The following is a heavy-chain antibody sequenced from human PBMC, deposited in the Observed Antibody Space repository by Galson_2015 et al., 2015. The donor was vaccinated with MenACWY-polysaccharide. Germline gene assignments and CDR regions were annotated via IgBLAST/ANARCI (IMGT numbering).Heavy chain of an antibody. D-gene: IGHD3-10*01. J-gene: IGHJ4*02. V-gene: IGHV3-21*06. CDR3: AGGDLSLYKESYYGMDV. Sequence: SLRLSCAASGFTFGSYALNWVRQAPGEGLEWLSCISASGSHTYYADSVKGRFTISRDNSKNLLYLEMKSLRAEDTAVYFCAGGDLSLYKESYYGMDVWGQGALVTVSS. CDR2: ISASGSHT. CDR1: GFTFGSYA.